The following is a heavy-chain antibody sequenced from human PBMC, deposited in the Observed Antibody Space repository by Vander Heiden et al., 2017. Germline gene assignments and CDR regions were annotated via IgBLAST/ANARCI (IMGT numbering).Heavy chain of an antibody. CDR3: ARDHYGDYVLDY. CDR2: IWYDGSNK. J-gene: IGHJ4*02. Sequence: QVQLVESGGGVVQPGRSLRLSCAASGFTFSSYGMHWVRQAPGKGLEWVAVIWYDGSNKYYADSVKGRFTISRDNSKNTLYLQMNSLRAEDTAVYYCARDHYGDYVLDYWGQGTLVTVSS. CDR1: GFTFSSYG. V-gene: IGHV3-33*01. D-gene: IGHD4-17*01.